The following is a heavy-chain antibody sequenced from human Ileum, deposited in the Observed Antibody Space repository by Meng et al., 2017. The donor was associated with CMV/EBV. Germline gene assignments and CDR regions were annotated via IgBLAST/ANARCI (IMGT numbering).Heavy chain of an antibody. V-gene: IGHV4-61*01. J-gene: IGHJ4*02. D-gene: IGHD2-21*01. CDR1: SVSSAIYF. Sequence: SVSSAIYFWAWIRQPPGKGLEWIAYVYYTGSTSYSPSLKSRVTVSIDTSTNQFSLKLNSVTAADTAVYYCARVAYCRGNSCYFSGFDYWGQGALVTVSS. CDR2: VYYTGST. CDR3: ARVAYCRGNSCYFSGFDY.